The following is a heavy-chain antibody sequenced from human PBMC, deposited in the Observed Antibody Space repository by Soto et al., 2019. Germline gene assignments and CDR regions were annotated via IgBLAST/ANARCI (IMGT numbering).Heavy chain of an antibody. V-gene: IGHV1-18*01. J-gene: IGHJ4*02. CDR2: ISAYNDNA. Sequence: QVQLVQSRAEVKQPGASVKVSCKASGYTFTDYGIGWVRQAPGQGLEWMGWISAYNDNAKYAQNVQGRVTMTTDTSTSTAYMELRSLRSDDTALYYCAREYCSSSSCYSGDYLGQGTLVTVSS. D-gene: IGHD2-2*02. CDR3: AREYCSSSSCYSGDY. CDR1: GYTFTDYG.